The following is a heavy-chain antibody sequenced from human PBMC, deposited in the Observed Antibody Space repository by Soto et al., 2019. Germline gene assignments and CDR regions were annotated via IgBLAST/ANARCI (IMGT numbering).Heavy chain of an antibody. CDR3: ARDPYSVTIFGVVITWDYYYGMDV. Sequence: SVKVSCTASGGTFSSYAISWVRQAPGQGLEWMGGIIPIFGTANYAQKFQGRVTITADESTSTAYMELSSLRSEDTAVYYCARDPYSVTIFGVVITWDYYYGMDVWGQGTTVTVSS. CDR1: GGTFSSYA. J-gene: IGHJ6*02. V-gene: IGHV1-69*13. CDR2: IIPIFGTA. D-gene: IGHD3-3*01.